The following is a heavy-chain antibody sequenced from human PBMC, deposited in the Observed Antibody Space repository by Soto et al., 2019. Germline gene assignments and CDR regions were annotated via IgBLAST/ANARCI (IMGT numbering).Heavy chain of an antibody. CDR3: ARREDYGDYYFDY. CDR2: IYYSGST. CDR1: GDSISSDKW. J-gene: IGHJ4*02. D-gene: IGHD4-17*01. V-gene: IGHV4-4*02. Sequence: PSETLSLTCAVSGDSISSDKWWSWVRQPPGKGPEWIGEIYYSGSTYYNPSLKSRVTISVDTSKNQFSLKLSSVTAADTAVYYCARREDYGDYYFDYWGQGTLVTVSS.